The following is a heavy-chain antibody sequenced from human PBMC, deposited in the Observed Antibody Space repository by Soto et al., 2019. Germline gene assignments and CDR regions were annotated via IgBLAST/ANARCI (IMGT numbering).Heavy chain of an antibody. CDR3: AHHPYYGLGSYSFDY. CDR2: IYWDDDK. J-gene: IGHJ4*02. V-gene: IGHV2-5*02. Sequence: QITLKESGPTLVRPTQTLTLTCTFSGFSLTTSGVGVGWIRQPPGKALEWLAVIYWDDDKRYSSSLKSWLTNTKDTSKNQVVLTMTNMDPVDTATYYCAHHPYYGLGSYSFDYWGQGTLDTVSS. CDR1: GFSLTTSGVG. D-gene: IGHD3-10*01.